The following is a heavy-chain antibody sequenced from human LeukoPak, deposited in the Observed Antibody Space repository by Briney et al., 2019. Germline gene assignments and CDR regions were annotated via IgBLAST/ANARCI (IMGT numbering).Heavy chain of an antibody. CDR1: GYTFTSYA. D-gene: IGHD3-10*01. J-gene: IGHJ4*02. Sequence: GASVKVSCKASGYTFTSYAMNWVRQAPGQGLEWMGWINTNTGNPTYAQGFTGRFVFSLDTSVSTAYLQISSLKAEDTAVYYCARGVLWFGELPADYWGQGTLVTVSS. CDR2: INTNTGNP. CDR3: ARGVLWFGELPADY. V-gene: IGHV7-4-1*02.